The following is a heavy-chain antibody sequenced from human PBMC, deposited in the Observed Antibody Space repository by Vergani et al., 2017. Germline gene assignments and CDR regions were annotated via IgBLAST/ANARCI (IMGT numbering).Heavy chain of an antibody. CDR1: GFTFSTYG. V-gene: IGHV3-33*01. D-gene: IGHD3-3*01. CDR3: ARDGDSWSAYFSSTNWYDP. J-gene: IGHJ5*02. Sequence: QVQLVESGGGVVQPGRSLRLSCAASGFTFSTYGMHWVRQAPGKGLEWVAVIWYDGSKKYYGDSVKGRFTISRDNSKNTLYLQLNSLSAEDTAVYYCARDGDSWSAYFSSTNWYDPVVQGTLVTVSS. CDR2: IWYDGSKK.